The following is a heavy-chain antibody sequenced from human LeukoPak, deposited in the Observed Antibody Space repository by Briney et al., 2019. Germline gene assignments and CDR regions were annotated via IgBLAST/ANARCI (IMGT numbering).Heavy chain of an antibody. V-gene: IGHV3-30*18. D-gene: IGHD6-19*01. CDR3: AKDPIAGAGNNYYRMDV. CDR2: ISSDGSNK. Sequence: GRSLRLSCAASGFTFSKYGMYWVRQAPGKGLEWVAVISSDGSNKYYGDSVKGRFTISRDNSKDTLYVQMNSLRAEDTAVYYCAKDPIAGAGNNYYRMDVWGQGTTVTVSS. CDR1: GFTFSKYG. J-gene: IGHJ6*02.